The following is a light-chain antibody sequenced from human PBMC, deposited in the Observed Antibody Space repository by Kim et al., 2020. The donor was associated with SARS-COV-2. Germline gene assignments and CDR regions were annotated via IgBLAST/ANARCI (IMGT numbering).Light chain of an antibody. CDR3: QQYEDLLS. J-gene: IGKJ4*01. Sequence: DIQMTQSPSSLSASVGDRVTITCQASHDISNYLNWYQQRPGKAPKLLVYDASNLQRGVPSRFSGSGSGTYFTFTISSLQPEDVATYYCQQYEDLLSFGGGTKVDIK. V-gene: IGKV1-33*01. CDR2: DAS. CDR1: HDISNY.